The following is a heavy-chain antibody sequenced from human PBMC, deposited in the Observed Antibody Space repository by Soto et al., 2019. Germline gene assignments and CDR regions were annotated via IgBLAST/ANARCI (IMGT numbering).Heavy chain of an antibody. D-gene: IGHD2-2*01. V-gene: IGHV3-23*01. Sequence: LRLSCAASGFTFSSYAMSWVRQAPGKGLEWVSAISGSGGSTYYADSVKGRFTISRDNSKNTLYLQMNSLRAEDMAVYYCAKDLGCSSTSCYPPHHYYYYGMDVWGQGTTVTVSS. J-gene: IGHJ6*02. CDR1: GFTFSSYA. CDR2: ISGSGGST. CDR3: AKDLGCSSTSCYPPHHYYYYGMDV.